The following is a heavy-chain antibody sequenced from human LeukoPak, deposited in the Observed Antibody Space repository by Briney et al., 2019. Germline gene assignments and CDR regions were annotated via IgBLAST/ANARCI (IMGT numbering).Heavy chain of an antibody. D-gene: IGHD7-27*01. CDR3: ARESRSGDGKYYFDY. J-gene: IGHJ4*02. CDR2: IYHSGST. Sequence: SETLSLTCTVSGGSISSYYWSWILQPPGKGLEWIGYIYHSGSTNHNPSLKSRVTISVDTSKNQFSLKVSSVTAADTAVYYCARESRSGDGKYYFDYWGQGTLVTVFS. CDR1: GGSISSYY. V-gene: IGHV4-59*01.